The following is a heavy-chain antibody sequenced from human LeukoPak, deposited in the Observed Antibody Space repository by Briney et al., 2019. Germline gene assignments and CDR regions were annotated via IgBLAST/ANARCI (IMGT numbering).Heavy chain of an antibody. D-gene: IGHD2-2*01. CDR1: GGSFSGYY. CDR2: INHSGST. V-gene: IGHV4-34*01. CDR3: ARAAVPAAHDY. J-gene: IGHJ4*02. Sequence: PSETLSLTCAVYGGSFSGYYWSWIRQPPGKGLEWIGEINHSGSTNYNPSLKSRVTISVDTSKNQFSLKLSSVTAADTALYYCARAAVPAAHDYWGQGTLVTVSS.